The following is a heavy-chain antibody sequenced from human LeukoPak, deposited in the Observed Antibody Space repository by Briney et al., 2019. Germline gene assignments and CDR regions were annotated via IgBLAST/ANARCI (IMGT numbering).Heavy chain of an antibody. V-gene: IGHV4-59*01. J-gene: IGHJ3*02. CDR2: IFDSGST. Sequence: PGGSLRLSCAASGFTFSSYSMNWVRQAPGKGLEWIGCIFDSGSTNYNPSLKSRVTISVDTSKNQLSLKLSSVTAADTAVYYCARQPPGADDAFDIWGQGTMVTVSS. CDR3: ARQPPGADDAFDI. CDR1: GFTFSSYS. D-gene: IGHD7-27*01.